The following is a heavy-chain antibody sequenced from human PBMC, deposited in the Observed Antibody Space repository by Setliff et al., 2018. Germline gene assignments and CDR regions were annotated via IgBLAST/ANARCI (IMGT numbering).Heavy chain of an antibody. CDR3: GSQEDILTGYSPYYYYYMDV. V-gene: IGHV4-4*08. CDR1: GGSISPYY. Sequence: PSETLSLTCSVSGGSISPYYWIWIRQSPGKGLEWIGYIYASGSTNYNPSLKSRVTLSVDTSKNQFSLKVSSVTAADTAVYYCGSQEDILTGYSPYYYYYMDVWGKGTTVTVSS. J-gene: IGHJ6*03. D-gene: IGHD3-9*01. CDR2: IYASGST.